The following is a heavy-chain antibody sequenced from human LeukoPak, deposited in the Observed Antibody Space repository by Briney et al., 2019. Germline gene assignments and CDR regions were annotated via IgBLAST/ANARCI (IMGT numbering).Heavy chain of an antibody. D-gene: IGHD3-10*01. CDR1: GGSISSYY. J-gene: IGHJ6*03. Sequence: SETLSLTCTVSGGSISSYYWSWIRQPAGKGLEWIGRIYTSGSTNYNPSLKSRVTMSVDTSKNQFSLKLSSVTAADTAVYYCARAYGSGSRPDYYYYYMDVWGKGTTATISS. CDR2: IYTSGST. CDR3: ARAYGSGSRPDYYYYYMDV. V-gene: IGHV4-4*07.